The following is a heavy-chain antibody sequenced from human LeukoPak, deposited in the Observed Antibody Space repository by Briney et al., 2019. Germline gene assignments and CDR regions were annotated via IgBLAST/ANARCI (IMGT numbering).Heavy chain of an antibody. CDR1: GFTFDDFG. Sequence: PGGSLRLSCAASGFTFDDFGMSWVRQAPGKGLEWVSGINWNGGSTRYADSVKGRFTISRDNAKNSLYLQMNSLRAEDTALYHCARARIAAPNDAFDIWGQGTLVTVSS. D-gene: IGHD6-13*01. J-gene: IGHJ3*02. CDR3: ARARIAAPNDAFDI. CDR2: INWNGGST. V-gene: IGHV3-20*01.